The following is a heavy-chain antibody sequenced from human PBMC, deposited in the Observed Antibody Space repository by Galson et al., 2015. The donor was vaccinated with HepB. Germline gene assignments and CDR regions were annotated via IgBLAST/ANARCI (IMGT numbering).Heavy chain of an antibody. CDR3: AKDGIMVANNPYHFHY. D-gene: IGHD2-15*01. V-gene: IGHV3-23*01. CDR1: GFSFTSYA. J-gene: IGHJ4*02. CDR2: ITSSGGNR. Sequence: SLRLSCAASGFSFTSYAMTWVRQAPGKGLEWVSSITSSGGNRYYSDSVKGRFTVSRDNSKNTLLLQLNSLRAEDTAMYFCAKDGIMVANNPYHFHYWGQGTLVTVSS.